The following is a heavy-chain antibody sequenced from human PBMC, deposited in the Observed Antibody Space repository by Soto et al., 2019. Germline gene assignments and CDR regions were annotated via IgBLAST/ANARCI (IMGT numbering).Heavy chain of an antibody. J-gene: IGHJ6*03. D-gene: IGHD1-7*01. Sequence: QVQLQESGPGLAKPSQTLSLTCVISGDSVSSNSAAWNWIRQSPSRGLEWLGRTYYRTRWYYDYAVSVRSRITVNPDTSKNQFSLQLTSVTPEDTAVYYCAGTTSHYWYYMDVWGKGTTVTVSS. CDR2: TYYRTRWYY. V-gene: IGHV6-1*01. CDR3: AGTTSHYWYYMDV. CDR1: GDSVSSNSAA.